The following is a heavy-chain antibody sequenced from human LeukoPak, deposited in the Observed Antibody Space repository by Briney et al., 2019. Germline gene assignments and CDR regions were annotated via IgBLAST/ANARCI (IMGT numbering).Heavy chain of an antibody. CDR1: LFSFSSYG. V-gene: IGHV3-30*02. Sequence: GGCLRLSRVPSLFSFSSYGMHWVRPAPGGGVGWVAFIRYEGSNKYYADSVKGRFTISRDNSKNTLYMQMNSLRAEDTAVYYCAKALTGWYFDYCGRGNLITVSS. CDR3: AKALTGWYFDY. CDR2: IRYEGSNK. J-gene: IGHJ4*02. D-gene: IGHD6-19*01.